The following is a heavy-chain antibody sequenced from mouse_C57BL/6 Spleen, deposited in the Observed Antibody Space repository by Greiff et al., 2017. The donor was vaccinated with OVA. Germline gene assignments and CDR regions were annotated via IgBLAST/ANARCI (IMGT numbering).Heavy chain of an antibody. CDR1: GYTFPSSW. CDR2: IYPSDSET. J-gene: IGHJ2*01. Sequence: QVQLQQPGAELVRPGSSVKLSCKASGYTFPSSWRDWVKQRPGQGLEWIGNIYPSDSETHYNQKFKDKATLTVDKSSSTAYMQLSSLTSEDSAVYYCARGGDYHYFDYWGQGTTLTVSS. V-gene: IGHV1-61*01. CDR3: ARGGDYHYFDY. D-gene: IGHD2-4*01.